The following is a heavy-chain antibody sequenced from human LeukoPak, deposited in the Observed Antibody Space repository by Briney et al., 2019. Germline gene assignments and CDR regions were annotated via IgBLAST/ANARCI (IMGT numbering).Heavy chain of an antibody. CDR2: INPKNAGT. V-gene: IGHV1-18*04. CDR3: ARDRPARSAYYFDY. Sequence: ASVKVSCKASGYTFTGHYIHWVRQAPGQGLEWMGWINPKNAGTNYAQKLQGRVTMTTDTSTSTAYMELRSLRSDDTAVYYCARDRPARSAYYFDYWGQGTLVTVSS. J-gene: IGHJ4*02. CDR1: GYTFTGHY. D-gene: IGHD6-6*01.